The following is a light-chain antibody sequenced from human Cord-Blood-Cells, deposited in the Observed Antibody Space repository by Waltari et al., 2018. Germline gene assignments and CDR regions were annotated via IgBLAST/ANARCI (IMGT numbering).Light chain of an antibody. CDR1: SSNIRTNA. CDR2: YDD. V-gene: IGLV1-36*01. J-gene: IGLJ1*01. Sequence: QSVLTQPPSVSEAPRQRVTISCSGSSSNIRTNAVNWYQQLPGTAPKLLIYYDDLRPSGVSDRFSGSKSGTSASLAISGLQSEDEADYYCAAWDDSLNGYVFGTGTKVTVL. CDR3: AAWDDSLNGYV.